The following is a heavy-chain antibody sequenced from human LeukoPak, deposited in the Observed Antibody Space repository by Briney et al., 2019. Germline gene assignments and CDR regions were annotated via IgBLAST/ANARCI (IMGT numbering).Heavy chain of an antibody. CDR3: AKDRTGYSSTWFGE. D-gene: IGHD6-13*01. CDR1: RFTYSSYG. J-gene: IGHJ4*02. V-gene: IGHV3-30*18. Sequence: GRSLRLSCAASRFTYSSYGIHWVRQAPGKGLEWVAVISYDGTAKYYADSVKGRFTISRDNSNNTLYLHMNSLRTEDTALYYCAKDRTGYSSTWFGEWGQGTLVTVSS. CDR2: ISYDGTAK.